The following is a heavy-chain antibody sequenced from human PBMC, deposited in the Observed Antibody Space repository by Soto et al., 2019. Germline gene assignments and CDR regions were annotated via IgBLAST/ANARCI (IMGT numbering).Heavy chain of an antibody. V-gene: IGHV1-69*12. D-gene: IGHD2-15*01. J-gene: IGHJ4*02. CDR1: GGTFSSYA. CDR2: IIPIFGTA. CDR3: ARESRYCSGGSCYFLPGSAY. Sequence: QVQLVQSGAEVKKPGSSVKVSCKASGGTFSSYAISWERQAPGQGLEWMGGIIPIFGTANYAQKFKGRVTITADESTSAAYMELSSLRSEDTAVYYCARESRYCSGGSCYFLPGSAYGGQGTLVTVSS.